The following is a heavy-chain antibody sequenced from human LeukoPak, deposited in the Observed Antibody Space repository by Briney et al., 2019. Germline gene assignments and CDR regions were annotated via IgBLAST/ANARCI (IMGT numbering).Heavy chain of an antibody. CDR2: INPNSGGT. V-gene: IGHV1-2*02. J-gene: IGHJ3*01. CDR3: ARDPPGSATSRQVFDV. CDR1: GYIFTDYY. Sequence: ASVKVSCKASGYIFTDYYMHWVRQAPGQGLEWMGWINPNSGGTSYAQRFQGRVTMTRDTSISTAYMELSRLRSDDTAVYYCARDPPGSATSRQVFDVWGQGIMVTVSS. D-gene: IGHD4-11*01.